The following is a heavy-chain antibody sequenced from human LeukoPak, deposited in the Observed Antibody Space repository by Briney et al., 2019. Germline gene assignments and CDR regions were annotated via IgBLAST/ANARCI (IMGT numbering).Heavy chain of an antibody. D-gene: IGHD3-3*01. Sequence: ASVKVSCKASGYTFTSYYMHWVRQAPGQGLEWMGWINPNSGGTNYAQKFQGRVTMTRDTSISTAYMELSRLRSDDTAVYYCARDGTYYDFWSGYKWFDPWGQGTLVTVSS. CDR3: ARDGTYYDFWSGYKWFDP. V-gene: IGHV1-2*02. CDR2: INPNSGGT. CDR1: GYTFTSYY. J-gene: IGHJ5*02.